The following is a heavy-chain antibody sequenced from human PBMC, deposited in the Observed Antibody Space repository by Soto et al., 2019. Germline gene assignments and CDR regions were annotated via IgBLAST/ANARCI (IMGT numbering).Heavy chain of an antibody. CDR2: IYYSGSI. J-gene: IGHJ4*02. V-gene: IGHV4-61*01. D-gene: IGHD6-19*01. CDR3: AREIAVAGTHYFDY. Sequence: PSETLCLTCTGSGGSVNSDSHNFGRIRHPPGKGLEWIGYIYYSGSINYNPSLKSRVTISEDTSKNQFSLKMSSVTAADTAVYYCAREIAVAGTHYFDYWGQGTLVTVSS. CDR1: GGSVNSDSHN.